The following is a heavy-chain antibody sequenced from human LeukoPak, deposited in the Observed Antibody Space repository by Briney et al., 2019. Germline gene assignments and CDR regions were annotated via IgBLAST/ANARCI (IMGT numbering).Heavy chain of an antibody. CDR1: GYTFTGYY. V-gene: IGHV1-2*02. J-gene: IGHJ5*02. Sequence: ASVKVSCKASGYTFTGYYMHGVGQAPGQGLEWMGWINPNRGGTNYAQKFQGRVNMTRDTSISTAYMELSRLRSDDTAVYYCARDRFTMVRVSTYNCFDPWGQGTRVTVSS. CDR3: ARDRFTMVRVSTYNCFDP. CDR2: INPNRGGT. D-gene: IGHD3-10*01.